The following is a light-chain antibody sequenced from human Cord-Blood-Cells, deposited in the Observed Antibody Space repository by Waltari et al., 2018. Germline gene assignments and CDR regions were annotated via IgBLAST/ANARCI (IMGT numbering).Light chain of an antibody. CDR1: SSNIGSNY. CDR2: RNK. V-gene: IGLV1-47*01. Sequence: QSVLTQPPSASGTPGQRVPISCSASSSNIGSNYVYWYQQLPGTAPKLLIYRNKQRPSGVPDRFAGSKSGTAACLAISGLRSEDGADYYCAAWDDSLSGPVFGGGTKLTVL. J-gene: IGLJ2*01. CDR3: AAWDDSLSGPV.